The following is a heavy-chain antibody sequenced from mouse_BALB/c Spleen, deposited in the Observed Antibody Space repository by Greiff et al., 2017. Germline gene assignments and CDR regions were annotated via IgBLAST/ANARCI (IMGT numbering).Heavy chain of an antibody. CDR1: GFTFSSYA. J-gene: IGHJ1*01. CDR2: ISSGGSYT. V-gene: IGHV5-9-4*01. CDR3: ARDHYYGSSYGWYFDV. Sequence: EVQGVESGGGLVKPGGSLKLSCAASGFTFSSYAMSWVRQSPEKRLEWVAEISSGGSYTYYPDTVTGRFTISRDNAKNTLYLEMSSLRSEDTAMYYCARDHYYGSSYGWYFDVWGAGTTVTVSS. D-gene: IGHD1-1*01.